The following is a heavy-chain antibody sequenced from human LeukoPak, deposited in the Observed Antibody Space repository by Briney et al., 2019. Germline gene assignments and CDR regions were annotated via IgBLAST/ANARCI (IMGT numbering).Heavy chain of an antibody. V-gene: IGHV3-7*01. CDR1: GFTFSNYW. J-gene: IGHJ4*02. CDR2: IKQDGSEK. Sequence: GGSLRLSCAASGFTFSNYWMSWVRQAPGKGLEWVANIKQDGSEKYYVDSVKGRFIISRDNAKNSLYLQMNNLRAEDTAVYYCARAPGNRNLDYSGQGTLVTVSS. CDR3: ARAPGNRNLDY.